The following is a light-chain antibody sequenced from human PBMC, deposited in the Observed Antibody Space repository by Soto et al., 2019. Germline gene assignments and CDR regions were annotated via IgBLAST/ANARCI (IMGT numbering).Light chain of an antibody. CDR2: SNN. J-gene: IGLJ1*01. Sequence: VLTQPSSASGTPGQRVTISCSGSSSNIGRNTVNWYQQLPGTAPKLLIYSNNQRPSGVPDRFSGSKSGTSASLAISGLQSEAEADYYCAAWDDSLNGFYVFGTGTRSPS. CDR3: AAWDDSLNGFYV. V-gene: IGLV1-44*01. CDR1: SSNIGRNT.